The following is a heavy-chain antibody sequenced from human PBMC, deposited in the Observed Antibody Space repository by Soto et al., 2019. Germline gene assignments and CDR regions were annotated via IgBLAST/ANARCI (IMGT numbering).Heavy chain of an antibody. V-gene: IGHV3-48*04. Sequence: GGSLRLSCAASGFTFSSYSMNWVRQAPGKGLEWVSYISSSSSTIYYADSVKGRFTISRDNAKNSLYLQMNSVRAEDTAVYYCARDKNWGFDYWGQGTLVTVSS. J-gene: IGHJ4*02. CDR3: ARDKNWGFDY. CDR1: GFTFSSYS. D-gene: IGHD7-27*01. CDR2: ISSSSSTI.